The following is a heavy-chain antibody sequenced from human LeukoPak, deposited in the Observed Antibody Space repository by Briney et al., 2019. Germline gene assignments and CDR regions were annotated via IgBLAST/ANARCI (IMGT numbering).Heavy chain of an antibody. J-gene: IGHJ4*02. CDR1: GGSFSGYY. CDR3: ARDNFKDSRGYYYGDSGFDY. D-gene: IGHD3-22*01. CDR2: IYHSGST. V-gene: IGHV4-34*01. Sequence: SETLSLTCAVYGGSFSGYYWSWIRQPPGKGLGWIGSIYHSGSTYYNPYLKSRVTIPVDASKNHFSVKLSSATDPDTAVYYCARDNFKDSRGYYYGDSGFDYWGQGTLVTVSS.